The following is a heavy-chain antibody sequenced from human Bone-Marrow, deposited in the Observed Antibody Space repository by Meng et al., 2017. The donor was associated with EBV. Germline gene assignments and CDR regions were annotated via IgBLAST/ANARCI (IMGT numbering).Heavy chain of an antibody. CDR3: ARDSSGDSRNFDP. D-gene: IGHD3-22*01. J-gene: IGHJ5*02. V-gene: IGHV1-3*01. CDR1: GYTFSTYA. CDR2: INVGNGDT. Sequence: VRLGQSGAAARKPGASVKVSCKASGYTFSTYAIPWVRQAPGQRLEWMGWINVGNGDTKYSQKLQGRVTITRDTSASTAYMELRSLRSEDTAVYYCARDSSGDSRNFDPWGQGTLVTVSS.